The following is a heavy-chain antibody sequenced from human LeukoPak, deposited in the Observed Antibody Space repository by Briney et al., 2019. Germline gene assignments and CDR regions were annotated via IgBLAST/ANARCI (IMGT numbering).Heavy chain of an antibody. J-gene: IGHJ5*02. CDR3: ARHLTIRYCTSSSCSCWFDP. CDR1: GGSISSSSYY. CDR2: IYYSEGT. Sequence: SETLSLTCTVSGGSISSSSYYWAWIRQPPGKGLEWIGSIYYSEGTYYNPSLKSRVAVSVDTSKNHFSLKLSSVTAADTAVYYCARHLTIRYCTSSSCSCWFDPWDQGTLVTVSS. D-gene: IGHD2-2*01. V-gene: IGHV4-39*01.